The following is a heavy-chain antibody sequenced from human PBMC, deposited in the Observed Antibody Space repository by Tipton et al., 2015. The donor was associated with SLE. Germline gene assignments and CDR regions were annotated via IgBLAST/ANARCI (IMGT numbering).Heavy chain of an antibody. J-gene: IGHJ4*02. CDR1: GGSFSGYY. CDR3: ARPVSF. CDR2: LYYTGST. V-gene: IGHV4-30-4*01. Sequence: TLSLTCAVYGGSFSGYYWSWIRQSPGKGLECIGYLYYTGSTYSNPSLKSRLTMSVDTSKNQFSVKLTSVTAADTAVYYCARPVSFWGQGTLVTVSS. D-gene: IGHD1-14*01.